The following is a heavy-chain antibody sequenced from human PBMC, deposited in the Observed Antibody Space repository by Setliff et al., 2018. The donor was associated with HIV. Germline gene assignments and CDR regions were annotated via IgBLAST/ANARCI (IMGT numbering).Heavy chain of an antibody. CDR2: VFYTGFA. J-gene: IGHJ4*02. V-gene: IGHV4-59*08. Sequence: SETLSLTCTVSGDSIRGYYWSWFRQLPGKGLEWMGYVFYTGFAAYNPSLKSRLTISVDTSKSQFSLTLTSVTAADTAVYYCARQMPIPGIAITPVDYWGQGALVTVSS. CDR3: ARQMPIPGIAITPVDY. D-gene: IGHD5-12*01. CDR1: GDSIRGYY.